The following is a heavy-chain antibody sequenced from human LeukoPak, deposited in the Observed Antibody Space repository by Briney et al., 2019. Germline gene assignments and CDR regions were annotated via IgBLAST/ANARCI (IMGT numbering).Heavy chain of an antibody. Sequence: GGSLRLSCAAPGFTFSSYGVHWVRQAPGKGLEWVAVISYDGSDKSYADSVKGRFTISRDNSKNTLFLQMNSLRAEDTAVYYCAKSHHYYDSSGYYSTGFDYWGQGTLVTVSS. D-gene: IGHD3-22*01. J-gene: IGHJ4*02. CDR1: GFTFSSYG. CDR3: AKSHHYYDSSGYYSTGFDY. CDR2: ISYDGSDK. V-gene: IGHV3-30*18.